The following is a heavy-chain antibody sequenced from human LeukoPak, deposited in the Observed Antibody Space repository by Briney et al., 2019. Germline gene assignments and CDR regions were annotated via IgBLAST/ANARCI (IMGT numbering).Heavy chain of an antibody. CDR2: IYDSGSY. D-gene: IGHD2-15*01. V-gene: IGHV4-30-2*01. J-gene: IGHJ4*02. Sequence: SETLSLTCAVSGGSLSSGGYCWSWIRPPPGQGLEWNGYIYDSGSYNYNPSLKSGVTISVDRSKSQCSLRLSTVSAAETGVYYCVRALPVVVAATRRYYCDYWGQGTLVTVSS. CDR1: GGSLSSGGYC. CDR3: VRALPVVVAATRRYYCDY.